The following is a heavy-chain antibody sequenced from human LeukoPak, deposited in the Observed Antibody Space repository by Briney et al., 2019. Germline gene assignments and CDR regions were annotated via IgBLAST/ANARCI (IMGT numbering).Heavy chain of an antibody. CDR1: GFTFSSYG. J-gene: IGHJ4*02. CDR2: ISYDGSNK. V-gene: IGHV3-30*18. D-gene: IGHD3-3*01. CDR3: AKANDFWSGYEFDY. Sequence: GRSLRLSCAASGFTFSSYGMHWVRQAPGKGLEWVAVISYDGSNKYYADSVKGRFTISRDNSKNTLYPQMNSLRAEDTAVYYCAKANDFWSGYEFDYWGQGTLVTVSS.